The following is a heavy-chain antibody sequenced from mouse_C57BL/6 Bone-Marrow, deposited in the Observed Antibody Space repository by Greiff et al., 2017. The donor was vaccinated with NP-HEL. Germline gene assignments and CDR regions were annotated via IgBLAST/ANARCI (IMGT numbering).Heavy chain of an antibody. CDR2: IYPRSGNT. D-gene: IGHD1-1*01. Sequence: QVQLKQSGAELARPGASVKLSCKASGYTFTSYGISWVKQRTGQGLEWIGEIYPRSGNTYYNKKFKGKATLTADKSSSTAYMELRSLTSEDSAVYFCARGHYGSSYEFAYWGQGTLVTVSA. V-gene: IGHV1-81*01. CDR3: ARGHYGSSYEFAY. J-gene: IGHJ3*01. CDR1: GYTFTSYG.